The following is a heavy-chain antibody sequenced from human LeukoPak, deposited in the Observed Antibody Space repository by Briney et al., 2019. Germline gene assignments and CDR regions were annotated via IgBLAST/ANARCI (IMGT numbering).Heavy chain of an antibody. CDR3: ARVYRMGGPHY. CDR1: GFTFSSYS. CDR2: ISSSSSTI. Sequence: PGGSLRLSCAASGFTFSSYSMNWVRQAPGKGLEWVSYISSSSSTIYYADSVKGRFTISRDNAKNSLYLQMNSLRAEDTAVYYCARVYRMGGPHYWGQGTLVTVSS. D-gene: IGHD1-14*01. J-gene: IGHJ4*02. V-gene: IGHV3-48*04.